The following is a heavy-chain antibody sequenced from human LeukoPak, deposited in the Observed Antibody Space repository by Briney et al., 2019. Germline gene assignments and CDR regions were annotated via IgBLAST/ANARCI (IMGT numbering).Heavy chain of an antibody. V-gene: IGHV4-59*12. Sequence: SETLSLTCTVSGASISSYYWSWIRQPPGKGLEWIGYIHYSGSTNYNPSLKSRVTISVDTSRNQFSLKLSSVTAADTAVYYCARTRRVARPRWYFDLWGRGTLVTVSS. CDR1: GASISSYY. J-gene: IGHJ2*01. CDR2: IHYSGST. CDR3: ARTRRVARPRWYFDL. D-gene: IGHD6-6*01.